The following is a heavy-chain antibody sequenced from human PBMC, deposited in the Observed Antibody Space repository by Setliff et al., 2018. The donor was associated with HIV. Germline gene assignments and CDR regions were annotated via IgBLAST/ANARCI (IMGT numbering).Heavy chain of an antibody. D-gene: IGHD6-25*01. Sequence: GSLSLFCPTSGFTFGDYLMSWVRQAPGKGLEWVGFIRSKAFGGTTEYAASVKGRFTISRDDSKSIAYLQMNTLKIEDTGLYYCVRDPVSGMFDYWGQGTLVTVSS. V-gene: IGHV3-49*04. J-gene: IGHJ4*02. CDR3: VRDPVSGMFDY. CDR1: GFTFGDYL. CDR2: IRSKAFGGTT.